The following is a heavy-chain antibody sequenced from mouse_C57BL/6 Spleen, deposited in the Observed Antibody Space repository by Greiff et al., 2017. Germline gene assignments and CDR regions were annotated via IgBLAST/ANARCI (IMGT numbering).Heavy chain of an antibody. Sequence: QVQLQQSGPGILQPSQTLSLTCSFSGFSLSTFGMGVGWIRQPSGKGLEWLAHIWWDDDKYYNPALKSRLTISKDTSKNQVFLKLANVDTADTATYYCARMGSNYDYAMDYWGQGTSVTVSS. CDR3: ARMGSNYDYAMDY. J-gene: IGHJ4*01. CDR1: GFSLSTFGMG. D-gene: IGHD2-5*01. CDR2: IWWDDDK. V-gene: IGHV8-8*01.